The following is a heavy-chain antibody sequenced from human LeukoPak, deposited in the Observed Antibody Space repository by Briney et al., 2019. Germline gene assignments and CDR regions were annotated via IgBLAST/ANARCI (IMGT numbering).Heavy chain of an antibody. D-gene: IGHD5-18*01. CDR3: ARRGGYSYGYVVDY. Sequence: SETLSLTCTVSGGSISSYYWSWIRQPAGKGLEWIGRIYSSGSTSFNPFLKSRVTMSVDTSKNQFSLKLSSVTAADTAVYYCARRGGYSYGYVVDYWGQGTLVTVSS. CDR1: GGSISSYY. J-gene: IGHJ4*02. V-gene: IGHV4-4*07. CDR2: IYSSGST.